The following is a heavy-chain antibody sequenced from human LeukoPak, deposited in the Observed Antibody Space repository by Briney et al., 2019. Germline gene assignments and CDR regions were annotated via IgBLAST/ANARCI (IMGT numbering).Heavy chain of an antibody. Sequence: AGGSLRLSCAASGFTFSSYGMHWVRQAPGKGLEWLAFITYDGDNKYYADSMKGRFTVSRDNSKCTLYLQMNSLRTEDAAVYHCAKDLPPGRSFDYWGQGTLVTVSS. CDR2: ITYDGDNK. CDR1: GFTFSSYG. CDR3: AKDLPPGRSFDY. V-gene: IGHV3-30*02. J-gene: IGHJ4*02.